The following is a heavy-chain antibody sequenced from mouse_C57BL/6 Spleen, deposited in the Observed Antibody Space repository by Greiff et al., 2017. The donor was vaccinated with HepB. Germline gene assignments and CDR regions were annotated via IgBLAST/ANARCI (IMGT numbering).Heavy chain of an antibody. CDR2: ISYDGSN. D-gene: IGHD2-3*01. V-gene: IGHV3-6*01. J-gene: IGHJ2*01. CDR3: AREDGYFDY. CDR1: GYSITSGYY. Sequence: EVQLQESGPGLVKPSQSLSLTCSVTGYSITSGYYWNWIRQFPGNKLEWKGYISYDGSNNYNPSLKNRISITRDTSKNQFFLKLNSVTTEDTATYYCAREDGYFDYWGQGTTLTVSS.